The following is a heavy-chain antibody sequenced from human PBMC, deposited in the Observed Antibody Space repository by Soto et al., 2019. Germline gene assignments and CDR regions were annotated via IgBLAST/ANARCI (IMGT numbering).Heavy chain of an antibody. D-gene: IGHD1-26*01. J-gene: IGHJ6*02. CDR3: ARDALVGATTYDYYGMDV. Sequence: QVQLQESGPGLVKPSETLSLTCTVSGGSISSYYCSWIRQPAGKGLEWIGRIYTSGSTNYNPSLKSRVTMSVDTSKNQFSLKLSSVTAADTAVYYCARDALVGATTYDYYGMDVWGQGTTVTVSS. CDR2: IYTSGST. V-gene: IGHV4-4*07. CDR1: GGSISSYY.